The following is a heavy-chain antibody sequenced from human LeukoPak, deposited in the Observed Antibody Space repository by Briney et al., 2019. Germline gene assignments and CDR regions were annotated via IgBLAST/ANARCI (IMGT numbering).Heavy chain of an antibody. CDR1: GFTFSSYS. CDR3: ARVRDHRADF. D-gene: IGHD3-10*01. CDR2: ISSSSSYI. J-gene: IGHJ4*02. Sequence: GGSLRLSCAASGFTFSSYSMNWVRQAPGKGLEWVSSISSSSSYIYYADSVKGRFTISRDNAKNSLYLQMNSPRAEDTAVYYCARVRDHRADFWGQGTLVTVSS. V-gene: IGHV3-21*01.